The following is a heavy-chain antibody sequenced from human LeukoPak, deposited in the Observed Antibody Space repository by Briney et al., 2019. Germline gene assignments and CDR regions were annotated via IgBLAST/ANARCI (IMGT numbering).Heavy chain of an antibody. CDR3: ARAYYYYYYMDV. J-gene: IGHJ6*03. CDR1: GFTFSSYA. V-gene: IGHV3-30*04. Sequence: GRSLRLSCAASGFTFSSYAMHWVRQAPGKGLEWVAVISYDGSNKYYADSVKGRFTISRDNSKNTLYLQMNSLRAEDTAVYYCARAYYYYYYMDVWGKGTTVTVSS. CDR2: ISYDGSNK.